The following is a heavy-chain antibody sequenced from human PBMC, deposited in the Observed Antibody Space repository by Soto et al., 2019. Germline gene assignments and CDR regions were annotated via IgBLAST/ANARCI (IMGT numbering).Heavy chain of an antibody. J-gene: IGHJ6*02. CDR2: ISYSGSSK. CDR3: ARSEGMDV. Sequence: GLSLRLAWRAAGFTFSSCAMHWVRQAPGKGLEWVAAISYSGSSKYYADSVKGRFTISRDNSKNTLYLQMNSLRAEDTAVYYCARSEGMDVWGQGTTVTVSS. CDR1: GFTFSSCA. V-gene: IGHV3-30-3*01.